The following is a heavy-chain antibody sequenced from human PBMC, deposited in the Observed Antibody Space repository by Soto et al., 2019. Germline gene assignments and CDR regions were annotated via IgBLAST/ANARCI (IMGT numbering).Heavy chain of an antibody. CDR3: ASSIVHDFWSGYYAFDI. Sequence: PGGSLRLSCAASGFTVSSNYMSWVRQAPGKGLEWVSVIYSGGSTYYADSVKGRFTISRDNSKNTLYLQMNSLRAEDTAVYYCASSIVHDFWSGYYAFDIWGQGTMVTVSS. D-gene: IGHD3-3*01. V-gene: IGHV3-66*01. CDR2: IYSGGST. J-gene: IGHJ3*02. CDR1: GFTVSSNY.